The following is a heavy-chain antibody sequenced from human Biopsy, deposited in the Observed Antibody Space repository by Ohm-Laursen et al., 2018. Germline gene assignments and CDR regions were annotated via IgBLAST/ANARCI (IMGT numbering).Heavy chain of an antibody. CDR3: AGATSGTSLYDP. D-gene: IGHD6-13*01. Sequence: SDTLSLTCTVSGASISSAAYHWSWIRQLPEKGLEWIGYISHSGSTSYNPSLRSLVTISTDTSTNQFSLKVRSVTAADTAMYYCAGATSGTSLYDPWGQGILVTVSS. J-gene: IGHJ5*02. V-gene: IGHV4-31*01. CDR2: ISHSGST. CDR1: GASISSAAYH.